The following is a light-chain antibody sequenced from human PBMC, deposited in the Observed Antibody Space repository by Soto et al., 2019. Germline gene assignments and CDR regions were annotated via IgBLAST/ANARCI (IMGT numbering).Light chain of an antibody. CDR1: QSVNSNY. Sequence: EIVLTQSPDTLSLSPGETATLSCRASQSVNSNYLAWYQQKPGQAPRLLIYGASSRATGIPDRFSGSGSGTDFTLIISRLESEDFAVFYCQQYDNSITFGQGTRLEIE. CDR2: GAS. CDR3: QQYDNSIT. V-gene: IGKV3-20*01. J-gene: IGKJ5*01.